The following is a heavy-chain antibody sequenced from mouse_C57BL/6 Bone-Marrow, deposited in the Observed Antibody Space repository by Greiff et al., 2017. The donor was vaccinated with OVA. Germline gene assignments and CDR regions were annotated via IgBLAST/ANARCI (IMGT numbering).Heavy chain of an antibody. J-gene: IGHJ2*01. Sequence: QVQLQQSGPELVKPGASVKISCKASGYSFPSYYIHWVKQRPGQGLEWIGWIYPGSGNTKYNEKFKGKATLTADTSSSTAYMQLSSLTSEDSAVYYCARDYGNYDYWGQGTTLTVSS. CDR2: IYPGSGNT. CDR1: GYSFPSYY. CDR3: ARDYGNYDY. D-gene: IGHD2-1*01. V-gene: IGHV1-66*01.